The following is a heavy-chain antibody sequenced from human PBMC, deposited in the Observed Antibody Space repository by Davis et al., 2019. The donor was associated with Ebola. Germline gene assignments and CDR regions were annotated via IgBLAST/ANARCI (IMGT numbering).Heavy chain of an antibody. V-gene: IGHV4-61*01. CDR2: FYYPGNT. CDR3: AREKYQLVDY. Sequence: PSQTLSLTCPVSGGSVSSGRAYWSWIRQPPGKALEWIGYFYYPGNTKYNPSLKSRVTISLDTSKNQFSLELTSVTAADTALYYCAREKYQLVDYWGQGTLVTVSS. D-gene: IGHD2-15*01. CDR1: GGSVSSGRAY. J-gene: IGHJ4*02.